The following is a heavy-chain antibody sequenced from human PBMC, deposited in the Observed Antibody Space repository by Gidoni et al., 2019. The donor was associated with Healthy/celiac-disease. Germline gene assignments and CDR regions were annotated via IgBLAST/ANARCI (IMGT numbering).Heavy chain of an antibody. V-gene: IGHV3-15*01. J-gene: IGHJ6*02. Sequence: TTDYAAPVKGRFTISRDDSKNTLYLQMNSLKTEDTAVYYCTTGYEAHKHNYYYYYGMDVWGQGTTVTVSS. CDR3: TTGYEAHKHNYYYYYGMDV. D-gene: IGHD5-12*01. CDR2: TT.